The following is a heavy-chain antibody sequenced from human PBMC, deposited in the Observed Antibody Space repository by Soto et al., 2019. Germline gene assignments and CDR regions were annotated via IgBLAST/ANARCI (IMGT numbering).Heavy chain of an antibody. CDR2: VNPNSGGT. J-gene: IGHJ4*02. D-gene: IGHD3-22*01. V-gene: IGHV1-2*04. Sequence: ASVKVACRASGYTFTSYYVHWVRQAPGQGLEWMGWVNPNSGGTNCAQKVQGWVTMTRDTSISTAYMELSRLRSDDTAVYYCARGIDYYDSTPSWSYWGQGTLVTVS. CDR3: ARGIDYYDSTPSWSY. CDR1: GYTFTSYY.